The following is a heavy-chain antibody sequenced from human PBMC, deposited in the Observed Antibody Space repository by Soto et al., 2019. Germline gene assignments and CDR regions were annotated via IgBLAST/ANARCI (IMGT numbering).Heavy chain of an antibody. D-gene: IGHD3-9*01. CDR1: GFIFSTYA. CDR3: AKNLLDDIPTTTNNYYYGMDV. J-gene: IGHJ6*02. Sequence: XVCLRLSCAACGFIFSTYAMTWVRQAPGKGLEWVSTISGSVGSTYYADSVKGRFTISRDNSKNTLYLQMNSLRAEDTAAYYCAKNLLDDIPTTTNNYYYGMDVCGQRTTVTVSS. V-gene: IGHV3-23*01. CDR2: ISGSVGST.